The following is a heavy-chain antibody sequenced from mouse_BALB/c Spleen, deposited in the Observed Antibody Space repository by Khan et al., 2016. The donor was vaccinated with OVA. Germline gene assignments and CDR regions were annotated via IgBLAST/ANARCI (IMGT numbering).Heavy chain of an antibody. CDR3: GRDAGRY. D-gene: IGHD3-3*01. J-gene: IGHJ4*01. V-gene: IGHV1-18*01. CDR1: GYTFTEYT. Sequence: IQLVQSGPELVKPGASVKISCKTSGYTFTEYTLHWVKQSHGKSLEWIGVINPKNGVTSYNQTFKGKATLTVDKSSSTAYMEFRSLTSEDSAVYYCGRDAGRYWGQGTSVTVSS. CDR2: INPKNGVT.